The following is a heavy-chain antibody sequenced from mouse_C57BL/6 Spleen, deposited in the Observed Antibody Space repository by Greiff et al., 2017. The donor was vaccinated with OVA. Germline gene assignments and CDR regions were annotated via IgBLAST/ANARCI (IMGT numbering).Heavy chain of an antibody. J-gene: IGHJ4*01. Sequence: QVQLQQPGAELVKPGASVKMSCKASGYTFTSYWITWVKQRPGQGLEWIGDIYPGSGSTNYNEKFKSKATLTVDTSSSTAYMQLSSLTSEDSAVYYCANRNYEEGSAMDYWGQGTSVTVSS. D-gene: IGHD2-1*01. CDR1: GYTFTSYW. CDR2: IYPGSGST. CDR3: ANRNYEEGSAMDY. V-gene: IGHV1-55*01.